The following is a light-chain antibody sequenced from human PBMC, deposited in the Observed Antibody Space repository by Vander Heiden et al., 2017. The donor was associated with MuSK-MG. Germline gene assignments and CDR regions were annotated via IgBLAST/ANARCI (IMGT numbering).Light chain of an antibody. Sequence: DIQVTQSPSSLSASVGDRVTITCRASQGIDYYLAWFQQKPGKLPKLLIYAASTLQSGVPSRFSGSGSGTEFTLTISNLQPEDVATYYCRKYIRAPHTFGQGTKLEI. V-gene: IGKV1-27*01. CDR3: RKYIRAPHT. CDR1: QGIDYY. CDR2: AAS. J-gene: IGKJ2*01.